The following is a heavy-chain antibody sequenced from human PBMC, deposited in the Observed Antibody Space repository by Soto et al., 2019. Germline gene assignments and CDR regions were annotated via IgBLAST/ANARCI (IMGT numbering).Heavy chain of an antibody. CDR2: ISYDGSLK. CDR3: ARDVGVGGTRGVIDY. Sequence: QVQLGESGGGVVQPGKSLRLSCAASGFTFSTHAMHWVRQAPGKGLDWVAVISYDGSLKYYADSVKGRFTIARDNSKYTLYLDMNSLRPEDTAVYYCARDVGVGGTRGVIDYWGQGTLVTVSS. CDR1: GFTFSTHA. V-gene: IGHV3-30*01. D-gene: IGHD3-10*01. J-gene: IGHJ4*02.